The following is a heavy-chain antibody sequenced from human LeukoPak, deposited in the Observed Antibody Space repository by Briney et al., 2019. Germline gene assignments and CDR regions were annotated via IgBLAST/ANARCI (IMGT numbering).Heavy chain of an antibody. J-gene: IGHJ4*02. CDR3: AKDISPRFDFWSGYTGALDY. D-gene: IGHD3-3*01. Sequence: PGGSLRLSCAASGFTFSDYSMSWIRQAPGKGLEWVSYISSSGSAIYYADSVKGRFTISRDNSKNSLYLQMNSLRAEDTALYYCAKDISPRFDFWSGYTGALDYWGQGTLVTVSS. CDR1: GFTFSDYS. V-gene: IGHV3-11*01. CDR2: ISSSGSAI.